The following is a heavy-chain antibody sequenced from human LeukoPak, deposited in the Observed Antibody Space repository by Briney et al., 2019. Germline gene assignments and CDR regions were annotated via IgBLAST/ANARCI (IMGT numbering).Heavy chain of an antibody. CDR3: AGGYDSSGYYYHAFDI. Sequence: GGSLRLSCAASGFTFDDYGMSWVRQAPGKGLEGVSGINWNGGSTGYADSVKGRFTISGDNAKNSLYLQMNSLRAEDTALYYCAGGYDSSGYYYHAFDIWGQGTMVTVSS. CDR2: INWNGGST. CDR1: GFTFDDYG. V-gene: IGHV3-20*04. J-gene: IGHJ3*02. D-gene: IGHD3-22*01.